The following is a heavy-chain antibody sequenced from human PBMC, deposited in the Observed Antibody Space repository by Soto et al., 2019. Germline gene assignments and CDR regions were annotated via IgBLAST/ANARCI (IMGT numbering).Heavy chain of an antibody. CDR2: MNPNTGNT. D-gene: IGHD2-8*02. V-gene: IGHV1-8*01. CDR3: ARNPANTGYLEY. CDR1: GYTFTSYD. J-gene: IGHJ4*02. Sequence: QVQLVQSGAEVKKPGASVKVSCKASGYTFTSYDINWVRQAPGQGLEWMGWMNPNTGNTGYAQKFQGRFILTSDTSISTAYLELSRLPSSDTAEYYCARNPANTGYLEYWCQGNLVTVSS.